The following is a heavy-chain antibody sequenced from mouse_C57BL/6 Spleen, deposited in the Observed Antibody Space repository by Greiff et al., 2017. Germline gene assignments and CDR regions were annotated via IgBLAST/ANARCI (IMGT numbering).Heavy chain of an antibody. V-gene: IGHV1-69*01. Sequence: QVQLQQPGAELVMPGASVKLSCKASGYTFTSYWMHWVKQRPGQGLEWIGEIDPSDSYTNYNQKFKGKSTLTVDKSSSTAYMQLSMLTSEDSAVYDCARSKYGSSYNCHYWGQGTTLTVSS. CDR2: IDPSDSYT. CDR3: ARSKYGSSYNCHY. J-gene: IGHJ2*01. D-gene: IGHD1-1*01. CDR1: GYTFTSYW.